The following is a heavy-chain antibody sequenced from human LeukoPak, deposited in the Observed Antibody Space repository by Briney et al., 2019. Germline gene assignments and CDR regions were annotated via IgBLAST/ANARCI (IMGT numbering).Heavy chain of an antibody. CDR3: ASLTTVTTDYYYYYMDV. D-gene: IGHD4-17*01. V-gene: IGHV4-39*07. J-gene: IGHJ6*03. CDR1: GGSISSSSYY. Sequence: KPSETLSLTCTVSGGSISSSSYYWGWIRQPPGKGLEWNGSIYYSGSTYYNPSLKSRVTISVDTSKNQFSLKLSSVTAADTAVYYCASLTTVTTDYYYYYMDVWGKGTTVTVSS. CDR2: IYYSGST.